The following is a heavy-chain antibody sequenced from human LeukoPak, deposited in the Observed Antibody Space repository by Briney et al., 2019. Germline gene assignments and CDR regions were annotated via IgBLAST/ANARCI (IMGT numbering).Heavy chain of an antibody. J-gene: IGHJ6*03. V-gene: IGHV4-39*01. CDR3: ARHRSPPGVVKGFWSGYHYYYYMDV. Sequence: SETLSLTCTVSGGSISSSSYYWGWIRQPPGKGLEWIGSIYYSGSTYYNPSLKSRVTISVDTSKNQFSLKLSSVTAADTAVYYCARHRSPPGVVKGFWSGYHYYYYMDVWGKGTTVTVSS. D-gene: IGHD3-3*01. CDR1: GGSISSSSYY. CDR2: IYYSGST.